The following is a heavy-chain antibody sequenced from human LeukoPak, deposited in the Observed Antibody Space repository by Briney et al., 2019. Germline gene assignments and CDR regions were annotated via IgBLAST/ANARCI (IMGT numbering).Heavy chain of an antibody. CDR2: VYYTGTS. Sequence: SETLSLTCTVSGDSVNSHYWSWLRQPPGKGLEGIAYVYYTGTSNYNPSLKSRVTISIDTSKNQFSLKLISVTAADTAVYYCARYSNHVDYFDSWGQGTLVTVSS. D-gene: IGHD4-11*01. CDR3: ARYSNHVDYFDS. V-gene: IGHV4-59*02. CDR1: GDSVNSHY. J-gene: IGHJ4*02.